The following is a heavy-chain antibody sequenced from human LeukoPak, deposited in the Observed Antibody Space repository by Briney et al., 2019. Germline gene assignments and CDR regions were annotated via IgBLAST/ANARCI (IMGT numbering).Heavy chain of an antibody. D-gene: IGHD3-10*01. V-gene: IGHV1-2*02. CDR1: GYTFTGYY. J-gene: IGHJ4*02. CDR2: INPNSGGT. CDR3: ARGPLWFGELPAYYFDY. Sequence: ASVKVSCKASGYTFTGYYMHWVRQAPGPGLEWMGWINPNSGGTNYAQKFQGRVTMTRDTSISTAYMELSRLRSDDTAVYYCARGPLWFGELPAYYFDYWGQGTLVTVSS.